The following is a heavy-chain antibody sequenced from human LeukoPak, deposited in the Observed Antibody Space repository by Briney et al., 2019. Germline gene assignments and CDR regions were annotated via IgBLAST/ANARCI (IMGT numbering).Heavy chain of an antibody. D-gene: IGHD1-26*01. V-gene: IGHV4-39*07. CDR3: ATTTIRLGY. CDR1: GGSITSSSKY. J-gene: IGHJ4*02. Sequence: SETLSLTCTVSGGSITSSSKYWGWIRQPPGKGLEWIGSIYYSGTTYYNPSLKSRVTISVDTSKNQFSLKLSSVTAADTAVYYCATTTIRLGYWGQGTLVTVSS. CDR2: IYYSGTT.